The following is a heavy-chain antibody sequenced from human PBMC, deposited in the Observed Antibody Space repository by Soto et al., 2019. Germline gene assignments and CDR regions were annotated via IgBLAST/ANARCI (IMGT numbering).Heavy chain of an antibody. CDR3: ARDNPRSSGWDV. Sequence: GGSLRLSCAASGFTLRSYWMHWVRQAPGKGLVWVSAIYSGGSTYYADSVKGRFTISRENAKNSLYLQMNSLRDEDTAVYYCARDNPRSSGWDVWGQGTTVTVSS. CDR1: GFTLRSYW. CDR2: IYSGGST. V-gene: IGHV3-66*01. J-gene: IGHJ6*02.